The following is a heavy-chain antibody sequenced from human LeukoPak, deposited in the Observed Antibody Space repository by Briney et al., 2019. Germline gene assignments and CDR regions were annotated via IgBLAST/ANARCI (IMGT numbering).Heavy chain of an antibody. V-gene: IGHV3-21*01. CDR1: GFTFSSYS. Sequence: PGGSLRLSCAASGFTFSSYSMNWVRQAPGKGLEWVSSISSSSSYIYYADSVKGRFTISRDNAKNSPYLQMNSLRAEDTAVYYCARDPGYCSSTSCSWGQGTLVTISS. J-gene: IGHJ5*02. CDR3: ARDPGYCSSTSCS. D-gene: IGHD2-2*01. CDR2: ISSSSSYI.